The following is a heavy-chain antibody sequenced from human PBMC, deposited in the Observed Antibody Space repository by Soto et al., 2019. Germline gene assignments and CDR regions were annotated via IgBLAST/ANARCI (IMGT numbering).Heavy chain of an antibody. J-gene: IGHJ6*02. CDR1: GGTFTSYI. Sequence: QVRLVQSGAEVKKPGSSVKVSCKGSGGTFTSYIITWVRHAPGQGLEWVGGIVPKFGTTNYAQKFQGRVTLTADESSIIVYLELSNLRSEDTGVYYCARGRADRFGRHYFGLDVWGQGTTVTVS. CDR3: ARGRADRFGRHYFGLDV. CDR2: IVPKFGTT. V-gene: IGHV1-69*12. D-gene: IGHD3-10*01.